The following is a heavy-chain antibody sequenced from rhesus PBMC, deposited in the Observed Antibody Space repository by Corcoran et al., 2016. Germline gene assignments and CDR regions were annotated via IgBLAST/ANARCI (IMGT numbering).Heavy chain of an antibody. CDR3: ARSRIEYSNVYFEF. V-gene: IGHV2-174*01. Sequence: QVTLKESGPALVKPTQTLTLTCTFSGFSISTSGMGVGWIRQPPGKALEWLALIYWDDEKYYSTSLKSRLTISKDTSKNQVVLTMTNMDPVDTATYYCARSRIEYSNVYFEFWGQGALVTVSS. CDR1: GFSISTSGMG. J-gene: IGHJ1*01. D-gene: IGHD4-23*01. CDR2: IYWDDEK.